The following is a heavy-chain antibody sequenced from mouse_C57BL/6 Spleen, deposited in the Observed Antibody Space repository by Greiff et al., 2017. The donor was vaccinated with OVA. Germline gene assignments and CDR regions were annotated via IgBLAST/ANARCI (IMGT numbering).Heavy chain of an antibody. Sequence: EVQGVESVAELVRPGASVKLSCTASGFNIKNTYMHWVKQRPEQGLEWIGRIDPANGNTKYAPKFQGKATITADTSSNTAYLQLSSLTSEDTAIYYCARRTAQASDYFDYWGQGTTLTVSS. CDR2: IDPANGNT. D-gene: IGHD3-2*02. CDR3: ARRTAQASDYFDY. V-gene: IGHV14-3*01. J-gene: IGHJ2*01. CDR1: GFNIKNTY.